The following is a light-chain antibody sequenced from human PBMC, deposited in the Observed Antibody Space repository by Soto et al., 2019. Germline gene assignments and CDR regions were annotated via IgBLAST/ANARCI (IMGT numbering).Light chain of an antibody. Sequence: QSALTQPASVSGSPGQSITISCSGTPSDIGAYNYVSWYQHLPGKAPEVIIYDVTNRPSGVSSRFSGSKSGTTASLTISGLQAEDEANYYCGSYTITSTLMIFGGGTKLT. CDR3: GSYTITSTLMI. CDR1: PSDIGAYNY. CDR2: DVT. J-gene: IGLJ2*01. V-gene: IGLV2-14*03.